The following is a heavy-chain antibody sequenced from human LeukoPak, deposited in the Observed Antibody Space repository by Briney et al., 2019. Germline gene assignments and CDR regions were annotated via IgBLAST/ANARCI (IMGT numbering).Heavy chain of an antibody. CDR1: GYAFTRYG. J-gene: IGHJ4*02. CDR2: ISAYNGNT. CDR3: ARDHCYGYDY. V-gene: IGHV1-18*01. Sequence: ASVKVSCKASGYAFTRYGISWVRHAPGQGNEWMGWISAYNGNTNYTQKLQGRVTMPTDPSPSTEYMELRSLRSDVTAVYSCARDHCYGYDYGGQGTLVTVSS. D-gene: IGHD2-21*01.